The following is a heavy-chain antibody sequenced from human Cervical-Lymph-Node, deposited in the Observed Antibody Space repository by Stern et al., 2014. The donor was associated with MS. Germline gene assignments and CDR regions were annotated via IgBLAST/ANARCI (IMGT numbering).Heavy chain of an antibody. CDR2: VHFSGST. J-gene: IGHJ5*02. Sequence: QVQLVQSGPGLVEPSETLSLTCAVSGGTFSGYCWSWIRQPPGKGLEWIGYVHFSGSTRYNPSLKSRVTASLDMPKREFSLRLTSVTAADTAVYYCARLEAVAAPAWFDPWGQGTLVTVSS. CDR1: GGTFSGYC. D-gene: IGHD6-19*01. CDR3: ARLEAVAAPAWFDP. V-gene: IGHV4-59*08.